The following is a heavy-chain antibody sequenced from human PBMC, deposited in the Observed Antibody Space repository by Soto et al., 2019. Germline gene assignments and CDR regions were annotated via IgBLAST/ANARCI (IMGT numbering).Heavy chain of an antibody. Sequence: QVQLQESGPGLVKPSDTLSLTCAVSGYSITSGNWWGWIRQPPGKGLEWVGYISSSGTTYYNPSLKIRVTMSVDTSKNQFSLKLSYVTAVDXXXXXXXXXXXXXXXXXXXGQGTLVTVSS. CDR1: GYSITSGNW. J-gene: IGHJ4*02. CDR3: XXXXXXXXXXXX. V-gene: IGHV4-28*01. CDR2: ISSSGTT.